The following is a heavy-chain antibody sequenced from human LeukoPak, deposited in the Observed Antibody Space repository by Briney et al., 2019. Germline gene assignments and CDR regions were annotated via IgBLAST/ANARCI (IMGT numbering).Heavy chain of an antibody. J-gene: IGHJ3*02. D-gene: IGHD3-22*01. CDR3: ARSLEGHYYDSSGPDAFDI. Sequence: VASVKVSFKASGYTFTSYGISWVRQAPGQGLEWMGWISAYNGNTNYAQKLQGRVTMTTDTSTSTAYMELRSLRSDDTAVYYCARSLEGHYYDSSGPDAFDIWGQGTMVTVSS. CDR2: ISAYNGNT. V-gene: IGHV1-18*01. CDR1: GYTFTSYG.